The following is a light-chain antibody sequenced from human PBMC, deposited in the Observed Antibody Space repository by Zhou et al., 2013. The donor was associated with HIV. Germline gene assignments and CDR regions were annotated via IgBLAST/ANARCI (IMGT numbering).Light chain of an antibody. Sequence: EIVLTQSPGTLSLSPGERATLSCRASQSVGSSYLAWYQQKFGQAPRLLIYGASSRATGIPDRFSGSGSGTEFTLTISRLQSEDFAVYHCQQYYYWPRTFGHGTKV. CDR1: QSVGSSY. CDR2: GAS. CDR3: QQYYYWPRT. V-gene: IGKV3-20*01. J-gene: IGKJ1*01.